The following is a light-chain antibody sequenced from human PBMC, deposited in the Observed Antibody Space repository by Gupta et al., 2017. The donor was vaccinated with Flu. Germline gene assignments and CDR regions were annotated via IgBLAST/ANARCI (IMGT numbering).Light chain of an antibody. CDR3: CSYAASITYVT. V-gene: IGLV2-11*01. CDR2: DVT. J-gene: IGLJ2*01. Sequence: QSALTQPRSVSGSPGQSVTISCTGTSSDVGGSNYVSWYQQHPGKAPKLLTYDVTKRPSGVPDRFSGSKSGNTASLTISGFQAEDEADYYCCSYAASITYVTFGGGTKLTVL. CDR1: SSDVGGSNY.